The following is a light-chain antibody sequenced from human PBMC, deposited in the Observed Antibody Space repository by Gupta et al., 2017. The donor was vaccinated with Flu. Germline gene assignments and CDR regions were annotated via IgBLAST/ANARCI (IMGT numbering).Light chain of an antibody. CDR1: RSSIGSNY. Sequence: QSVLTQSPSASRTPGQSVTISCSGSRSSIGSNYVSWYRQFPETAPKLLIYRNDERPSGVPDRFSGSKSGTSASLAISGLRSEDEADYFCASWDDSVSGLLFGGGTKLTVL. V-gene: IGLV1-47*01. CDR3: ASWDDSVSGLL. CDR2: RND. J-gene: IGLJ2*01.